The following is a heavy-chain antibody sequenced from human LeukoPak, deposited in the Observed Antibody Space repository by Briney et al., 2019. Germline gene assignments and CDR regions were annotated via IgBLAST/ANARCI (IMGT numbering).Heavy chain of an antibody. CDR3: ARSGMATN. Sequence: GGSLRLSCAASGFTFSSYWMHWVRQAPGKGLGWVSRINSDGSSTSYADSVKGRFTISRDNAKNSLYLQMNSLRAEDTAVYYCARSGMATNWGQGTLVTVSS. J-gene: IGHJ4*02. D-gene: IGHD5-24*01. CDR2: INSDGSST. CDR1: GFTFSSYW. V-gene: IGHV3-74*01.